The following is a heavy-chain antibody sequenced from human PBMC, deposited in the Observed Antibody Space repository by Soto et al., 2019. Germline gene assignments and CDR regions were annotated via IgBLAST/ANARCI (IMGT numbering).Heavy chain of an antibody. CDR3: AIGGLIRGVLDY. J-gene: IGHJ4*02. V-gene: IGHV4-34*01. Sequence: QVQLQQWGAGLLKPSETLSLTCAVYDGSSTNYYCSWIRQPPGKGLEWLGEINHSGSTNYNASLQSRVTLSEDTSKKQFDLALRFVTAADTAVYYCAIGGLIRGVLDYWRQGTMVTVSS. CDR2: INHSGST. D-gene: IGHD3-10*01. CDR1: DGSSTNYY.